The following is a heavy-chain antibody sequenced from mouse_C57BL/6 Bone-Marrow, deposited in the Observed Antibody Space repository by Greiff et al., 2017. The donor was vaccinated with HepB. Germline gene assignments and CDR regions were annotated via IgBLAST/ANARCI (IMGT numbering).Heavy chain of an antibody. CDR3: ASPDGLDY. Sequence: VQLQQSGAELVRPGASVKLSCTASGFNIKDDYMHWVKQRPEQGLEWIGWIDPENGDTEYASKFQGKATITADTSSNTAYLQLSSLTSEDTAVYYCASPDGLDYWGQGTTLTVSS. CDR2: IDPENGDT. CDR1: GFNIKDDY. V-gene: IGHV14-4*01. D-gene: IGHD2-3*01. J-gene: IGHJ2*01.